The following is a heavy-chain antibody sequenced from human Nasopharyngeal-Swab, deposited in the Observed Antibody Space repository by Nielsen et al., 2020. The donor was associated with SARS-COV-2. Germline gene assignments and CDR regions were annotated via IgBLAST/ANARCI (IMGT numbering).Heavy chain of an antibody. CDR1: GYTFTSYG. J-gene: IGHJ4*02. V-gene: IGHV1-18*01. D-gene: IGHD3-3*01. CDR3: ARDLPRITIFGVVDY. Sequence: ASVKVSCKASGYTFTSYGISWVRQAPGQGLEWMGWISAYNGNTNYAQKLQGRVTMTTDTSTSTAYMELRSLRSDDTAAYYCARDLPRITIFGVVDYWGQGTLVTVSS. CDR2: ISAYNGNT.